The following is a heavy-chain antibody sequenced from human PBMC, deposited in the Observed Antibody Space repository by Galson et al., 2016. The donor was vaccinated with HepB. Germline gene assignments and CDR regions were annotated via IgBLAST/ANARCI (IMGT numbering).Heavy chain of an antibody. CDR3: AREGGYDFWSGYSFRVWSLDY. D-gene: IGHD3-3*01. J-gene: IGHJ4*02. Sequence: SLRLSCAASGFTFSDYYMSWIRQAPGKGLEWVAVIWYDGSDKYYADSVKGRFTISRDNSKDTLYLQMSSLRAEDTAVYYCAREGGYDFWSGYSFRVWSLDYWGQGTLVTVSS. V-gene: IGHV3-33*08. CDR1: GFTFSDYY. CDR2: IWYDGSDK.